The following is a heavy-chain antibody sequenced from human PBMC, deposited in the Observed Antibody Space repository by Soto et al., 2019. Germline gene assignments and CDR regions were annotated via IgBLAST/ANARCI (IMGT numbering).Heavy chain of an antibody. V-gene: IGHV1-18*01. Sequence: QVQLVQSGPEVKKPGASVTVSCKASGYTFTNFGITWVRQAPGQGLEWMGWITAYNGNTDYAQQFQGRVTMTTDTSTSTDYMEQRRLGSDDTAVYFCARGATAGDYWGQETLLTVSS. CDR1: GYTFTNFG. J-gene: IGHJ4*02. D-gene: IGHD6-13*01. CDR2: ITAYNGNT. CDR3: ARGATAGDY.